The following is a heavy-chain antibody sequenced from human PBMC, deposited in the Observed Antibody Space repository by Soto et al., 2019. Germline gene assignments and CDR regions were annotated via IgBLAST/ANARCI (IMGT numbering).Heavy chain of an antibody. CDR1: GGSISSGGYS. J-gene: IGHJ6*02. V-gene: IGHV4-30-2*01. CDR2: IYHSGST. D-gene: IGHD6-13*01. CDR3: ARGIGSSWYYYYYGMDV. Sequence: PSETLSLTCAVSGGSISSGGYSWSWIRQPPGKGLEWIGYIYHSGSTYYNPSLKSRVTISVDTSKNQFSLKLSSVTAADTAVYYCARGIGSSWYYYYYGMDVWGQGTTVTVSS.